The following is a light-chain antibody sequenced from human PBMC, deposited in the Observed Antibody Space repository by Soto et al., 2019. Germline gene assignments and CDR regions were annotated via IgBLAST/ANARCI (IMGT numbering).Light chain of an antibody. J-gene: IGKJ1*01. CDR1: ESLLHIDGTTY. CDR2: KIS. Sequence: DIVMTQTPLSSPFTLGQPSSISCRSSESLLHIDGTTYLSWLQQRPGQPPRVIIYKISDRLSGVPDRFSGSGVGTDFTLKISRVEAEDVGVYYCMQATHFPRTFGQGTKVDIK. V-gene: IGKV2-24*01. CDR3: MQATHFPRT.